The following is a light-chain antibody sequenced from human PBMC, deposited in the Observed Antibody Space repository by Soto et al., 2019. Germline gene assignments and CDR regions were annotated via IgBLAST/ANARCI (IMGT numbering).Light chain of an antibody. J-gene: IGKJ1*01. CDR1: QSISTY. Sequence: DIQMTQSPSSLSASVGDRVTIACRASQSISTYLNGYQQKPGKAPKLLIYAASSLQSGVPSRFSVSGAGTDFTLTISSLQREDFATYYCQQSYSTPTWTFGQGTEVEIK. CDR2: AAS. CDR3: QQSYSTPTWT. V-gene: IGKV1-39*01.